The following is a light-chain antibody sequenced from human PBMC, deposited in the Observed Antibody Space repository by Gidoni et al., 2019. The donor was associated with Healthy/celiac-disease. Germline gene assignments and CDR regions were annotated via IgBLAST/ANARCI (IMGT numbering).Light chain of an antibody. J-gene: IGLJ2*01. Sequence: QSVLTQPPSAYGTPGQRVTISCSGSSSNIGSNYVYCYQQLPGTAPKLLIYRNNQRPSGVPDRFSGSKSGTSASLAISGLRSEDEADYYCAAWDDSLYVVFGGGTKLTVL. V-gene: IGLV1-47*01. CDR3: AAWDDSLYVV. CDR2: RNN. CDR1: SSNIGSNY.